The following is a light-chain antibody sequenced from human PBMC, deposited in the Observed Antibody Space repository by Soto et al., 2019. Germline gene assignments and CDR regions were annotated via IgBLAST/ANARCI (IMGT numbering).Light chain of an antibody. CDR2: DAS. CDR1: QGISSA. CDR3: QQFDDYPFT. Sequence: AIQLTQSPSSLSAYVGDSVSITCRASQGISSALAWYQQKPGRAPKLLIYDASSLEGGVPSRFSGSRSGTDFPPPGSRLQPEDFATYYCQQFDDYPFTFGPGTKVDIK. J-gene: IGKJ3*01. V-gene: IGKV1D-13*01.